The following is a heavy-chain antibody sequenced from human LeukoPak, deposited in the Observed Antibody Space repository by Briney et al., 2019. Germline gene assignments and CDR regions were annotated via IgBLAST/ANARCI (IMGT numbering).Heavy chain of an antibody. CDR1: GFTFDDYT. CDR3: AKDKGTSMFSHFDY. CDR2: ISWDGGST. J-gene: IGHJ4*02. V-gene: IGHV3-43*01. D-gene: IGHD3-10*02. Sequence: GGSLRLSCAASGFTFDDYTMHWVRQAPGKGLEWVSLISWDGGSTYYADSVKGRFTISRDNSKNSLYLQMNSLRTEDTALYYCAKDKGTSMFSHFDYWGQGTLVTVSS.